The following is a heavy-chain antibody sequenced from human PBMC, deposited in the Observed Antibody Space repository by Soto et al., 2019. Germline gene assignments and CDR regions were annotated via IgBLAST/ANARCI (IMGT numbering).Heavy chain of an antibody. CDR3: ASQALDTAIFDY. V-gene: IGHV4-34*01. CDR1: GGSFSGYY. CDR2: INHSGST. D-gene: IGHD5-18*01. Sequence: QVQLQQWGAGLLKPSETLSLTCAVYGGSFSGYYWSWIRQPPGKGLEWIGEINHSGSTNYNPSLKSRVTISVDTSKKQLSLKLNSVTAADTAVYYCASQALDTAIFDYWGRGTLVTVSS. J-gene: IGHJ4*02.